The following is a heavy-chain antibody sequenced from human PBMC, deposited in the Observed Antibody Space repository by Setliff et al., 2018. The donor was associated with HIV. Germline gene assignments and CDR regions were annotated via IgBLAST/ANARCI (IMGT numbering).Heavy chain of an antibody. Sequence: SQTLSLTCDISGDSVSSNSAAWNWIRQSPSRGLEWLGRTYYRSKWYNDYGVSVKGRITINADTSKNQFSLQVNSVTLEDAAVYYCARVFVGSGNYYTHYFDCWGQGTLVTVSS. D-gene: IGHD3-10*01. J-gene: IGHJ4*02. CDR2: TYYRSKWYN. CDR1: GDSVSSNSAA. CDR3: ARVFVGSGNYYTHYFDC. V-gene: IGHV6-1*01.